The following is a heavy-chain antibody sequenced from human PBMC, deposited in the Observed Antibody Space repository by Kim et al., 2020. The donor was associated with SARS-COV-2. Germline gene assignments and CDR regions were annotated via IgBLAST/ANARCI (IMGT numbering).Heavy chain of an antibody. D-gene: IGHD3-22*01. CDR1: GFSFSSYG. Sequence: GGSLRLSCAASGFSFSSYGMHWVRQAPGKGLEWMTIVFYEGSNKYYTDSVKGRFTISRDNSKNTLYLQMNSLRAEDTAVYYCARAVDNSGYSPGDDWGQGALVTASP. CDR2: VFYEGSNK. CDR3: ARAVDNSGYSPGDD. J-gene: IGHJ1*01. V-gene: IGHV3-33*01.